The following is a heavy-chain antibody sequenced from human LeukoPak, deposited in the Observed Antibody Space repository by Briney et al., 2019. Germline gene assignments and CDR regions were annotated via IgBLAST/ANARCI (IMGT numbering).Heavy chain of an antibody. CDR3: ASYDFWSGYYY. J-gene: IGHJ4*02. CDR1: GGSISSYY. CDR2: IYYSGST. Sequence: PSETLSLTCTVSGGSISSYYWSWIRQPPGKGLEWIGYIYYSGSTNYNPSLKSRVTISVDTSKNQFSLKLSSVTAADTAVYYCASYDFWSGYYYWGQGTLVTVSS. V-gene: IGHV4-59*12. D-gene: IGHD3-3*01.